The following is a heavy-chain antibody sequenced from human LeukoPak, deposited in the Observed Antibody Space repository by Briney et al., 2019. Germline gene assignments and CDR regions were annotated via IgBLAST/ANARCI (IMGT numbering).Heavy chain of an antibody. CDR2: IGTAADT. J-gene: IGHJ4*02. Sequence: GGSLRLSCAASGFTFYNYDLHWVRQAAGKGLEWVSTIGTAADTFYPDSVKGRFTISRDNSKNTLYLQMNSLRAEDTAVYYCAKDPGFSGSYPIFDYWGQGTLVTVSS. CDR3: AKDPGFSGSYPIFDY. D-gene: IGHD1-26*01. CDR1: GFTFYNYD. V-gene: IGHV3-13*01.